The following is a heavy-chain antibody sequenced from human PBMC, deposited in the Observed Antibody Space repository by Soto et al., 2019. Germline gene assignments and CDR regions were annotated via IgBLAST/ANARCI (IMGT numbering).Heavy chain of an antibody. Sequence: ASVKVTCKASEYTFTSYVKHWVRQAPGQRLEWMGWINAGNGNTKYSQKFQGRVTITRDTSASTAYMELSSLRAEDTAVYYCARDRGGPPQRYYYGMDVWGQGAKVTFSS. J-gene: IGHJ6*02. CDR3: ARDRGGPPQRYYYGMDV. D-gene: IGHD2-15*01. CDR1: EYTFTSYV. V-gene: IGHV1-3*01. CDR2: INAGNGNT.